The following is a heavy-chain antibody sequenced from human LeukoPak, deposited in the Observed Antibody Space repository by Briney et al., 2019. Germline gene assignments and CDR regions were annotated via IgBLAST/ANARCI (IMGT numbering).Heavy chain of an antibody. J-gene: IGHJ4*02. CDR2: INKNGSEK. CDR3: VSRGCTANACFVSSFNCFDH. D-gene: IGHD2-8*02. V-gene: IGHV3-7*03. CDR1: GLTFSRYR. Sequence: GGSLRLSCAASGLTFSRYRLTWVRQAPGKGLEWVATINKNGSEKNYVDSVKGRFTISRDNAKSSLYLQMNSLRDEDTAVYHCVSRGCTANACFVSSFNCFDHWGQGSLVTVSS.